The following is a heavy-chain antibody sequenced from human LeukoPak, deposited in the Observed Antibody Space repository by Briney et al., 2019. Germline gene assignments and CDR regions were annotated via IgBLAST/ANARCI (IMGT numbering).Heavy chain of an antibody. CDR3: ARATDQEFDY. J-gene: IGHJ4*02. CDR2: IYPGGNYT. CDR1: RYIFTSHF. V-gene: IGHV1-46*01. D-gene: IGHD2-2*01. Sequence: ASAKVSCKAARYIFTSHFMHWVRQAPGQGLEWMGIIYPGGNYTNYAQKFHDRVTMTRDTSASTIYMELSSLKSEDTAVYYCARATDQEFDYWGQGTVVTVSS.